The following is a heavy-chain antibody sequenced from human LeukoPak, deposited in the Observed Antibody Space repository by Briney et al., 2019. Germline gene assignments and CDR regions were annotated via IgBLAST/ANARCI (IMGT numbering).Heavy chain of an antibody. V-gene: IGHV4-34*01. CDR3: ARGRGGSYYFYYYYMDV. Sequence: SETLSLTCTVSGGSINNYYWSWIRQPAGKGLEWIGEINHSGSTNYNPSLKSRVTISVDTSKNQFSLKLSSVTTADTAVYYCARGRGGSYYFYYYYMDVWGKGTTVTVSS. CDR2: INHSGST. CDR1: GGSINNYY. J-gene: IGHJ6*03. D-gene: IGHD1-26*01.